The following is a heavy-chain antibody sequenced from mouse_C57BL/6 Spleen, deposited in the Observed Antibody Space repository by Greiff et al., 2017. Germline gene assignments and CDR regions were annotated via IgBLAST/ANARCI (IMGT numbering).Heavy chain of an antibody. J-gene: IGHJ2*01. CDR1: GYTFTDYE. Sequence: QVQLKQSGAELVRPGASVTLSCKASGYTFTDYEMHWVKQTPVHGLEWIGAIDPETGGTAYNQKFKGKAILTADKSSITAYMVLRSLTSEDSAVYYSTSLWLLGYWGQGAPLTVS. V-gene: IGHV1-15*01. D-gene: IGHD2-3*01. CDR2: IDPETGGT. CDR3: TSLWLLGY.